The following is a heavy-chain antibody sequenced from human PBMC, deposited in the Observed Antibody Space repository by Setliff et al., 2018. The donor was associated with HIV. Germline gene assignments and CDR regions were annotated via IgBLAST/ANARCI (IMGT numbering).Heavy chain of an antibody. D-gene: IGHD6-19*01. J-gene: IGHJ4*02. CDR1: GGSISSYY. V-gene: IGHV4-4*08. CDR3: ASGREAVAGALHFDY. Sequence: SETLSLTCTVSGGSISSYYWSWIRQPPGKGLEWIGYLHSLGSSRVSDTPNYSPSLKSRITISLDTSKRQFSLTMTSVTAADTAVYYCASGREAVAGALHFDYWGQGPLVTVPS. CDR2: LHSLGSSRVSDTP.